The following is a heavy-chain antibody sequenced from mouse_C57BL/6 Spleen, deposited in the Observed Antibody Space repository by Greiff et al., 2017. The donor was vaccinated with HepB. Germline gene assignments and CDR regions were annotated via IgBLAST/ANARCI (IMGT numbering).Heavy chain of an antibody. J-gene: IGHJ4*01. CDR2: IDPETGGT. V-gene: IGHV1-15*01. CDR1: GYTFTDYE. Sequence: VKLQESGAELVRPGASVTLSCKASGYTFTDYEMHWVKQTPVHGLEWIGAIDPETGGTAYNQKFKGKAILTADKSSSTAYMELRSLTSEDSAVYYCTRRENSFYAMDYWGQGTSVTVSS. CDR3: TRRENSFYAMDY.